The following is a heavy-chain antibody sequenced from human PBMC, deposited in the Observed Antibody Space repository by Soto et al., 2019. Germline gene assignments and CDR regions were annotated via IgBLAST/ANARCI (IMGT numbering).Heavy chain of an antibody. Sequence: PSETLSLTCTVSGGSISSYYWSWIRQPPGKGLEWIGYIYYSGSTNYNPSLKSRVTISVDTSKNQFSLKLSSVTAADTAVYYCARDLGSGWSNWLDPWGQGTLVTVSS. CDR1: GGSISSYY. D-gene: IGHD6-19*01. CDR3: ARDLGSGWSNWLDP. V-gene: IGHV4-59*01. CDR2: IYYSGST. J-gene: IGHJ5*02.